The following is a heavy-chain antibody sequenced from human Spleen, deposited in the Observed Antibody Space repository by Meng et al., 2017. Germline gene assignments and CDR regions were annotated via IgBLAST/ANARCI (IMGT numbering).Heavy chain of an antibody. J-gene: IGHJ1*01. D-gene: IGHD3-3*01. V-gene: IGHV1-3*04. CDR2: INTDNGNT. CDR1: GYTFTNYA. CDR3: ARGYSTIFGVVIAL. Sequence: QVQIVQSGAEVKKPGASVKVSCKASGYTFTNYAMHWVRQAPGQRPEWMGWINTDNGNTKYSQKFQGRVTFSRDTSASTASMELSSLTSEDTAVYYCARGYSTIFGVVIALWGQGTLVTVSS.